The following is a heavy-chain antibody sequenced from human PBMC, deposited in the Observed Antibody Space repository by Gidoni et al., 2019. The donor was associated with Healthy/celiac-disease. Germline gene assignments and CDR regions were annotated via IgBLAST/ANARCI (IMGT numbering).Heavy chain of an antibody. V-gene: IGHV4-4*02. D-gene: IGHD5-18*01. J-gene: IGHJ4*02. CDR2: IYHSGST. CDR1: GGSLSSSNW. CDR3: ARDVRSGYSYGYYFDY. Sequence: QVQLQESGPGLVKPSGTLSLTCAVSGGSLSSSNWWSWVRQPPGKGLEWIGEIYHSGSTNYNPSLKRRVTISVDKSKNQFSLKLSSVTAADTAVYYCARDVRSGYSYGYYFDYWGQGTLVTVSS.